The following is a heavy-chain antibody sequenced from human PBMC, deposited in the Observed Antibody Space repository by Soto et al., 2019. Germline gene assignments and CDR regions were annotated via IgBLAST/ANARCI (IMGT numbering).Heavy chain of an antibody. CDR2: IYYTGRT. V-gene: IGHV4-59*12. D-gene: IGHD3-9*01. CDR1: GGSIGGDY. CDR3: ARVRERLQYFDWFYHFDS. J-gene: IGHJ4*02. Sequence: SETLSLTCTVSGGSIGGDYWSWIRQAPGKGLEWLGYIYYTGRTKYNPSLKTRVTMSADTTKNQVSLRLTSVAAADTAVYYCARVRERLQYFDWFYHFDSWGQGTLVTVSS.